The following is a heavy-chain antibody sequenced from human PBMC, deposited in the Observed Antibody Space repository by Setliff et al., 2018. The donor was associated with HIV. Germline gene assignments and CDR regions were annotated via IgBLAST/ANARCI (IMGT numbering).Heavy chain of an antibody. CDR2: IYTDWST. CDR3: ARDARCLHCPSFDY. CDR1: GYSISSGYY. Sequence: PSETLSLTCTVSGYSISSGYYWGWIRQPAGQGLEWIGHIYTDWSTNYNPSFRSRVTISVDSSKNQFSLKLSTVTAADAAVYYCARDARCLHCPSFDYWGQGTLVTVSS. V-gene: IGHV4-61*09. J-gene: IGHJ4*01. D-gene: IGHD4-4*01.